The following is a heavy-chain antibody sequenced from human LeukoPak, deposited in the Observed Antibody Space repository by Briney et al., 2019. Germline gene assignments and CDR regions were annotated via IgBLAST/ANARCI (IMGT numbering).Heavy chain of an antibody. V-gene: IGHV1-46*01. CDR2: INPSGGST. CDR1: GYTFTSYY. Sequence: ASSVKVSCKASGYTFTSYYMHWVRQAPGQGLEWMGIINPSGGSTSYAQKFQGRVTMTRDTSTSTVYMELSSLRSEDTAVYYCARVGYYYDSSGYYDYWGQGTLVTVSS. CDR3: ARVGYYYDSSGYYDY. D-gene: IGHD3-22*01. J-gene: IGHJ4*02.